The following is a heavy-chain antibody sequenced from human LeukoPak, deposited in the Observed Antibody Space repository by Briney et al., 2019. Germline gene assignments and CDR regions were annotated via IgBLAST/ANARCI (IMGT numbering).Heavy chain of an antibody. V-gene: IGHV4-59*01. Sequence: SETLSLTCTVSGGSISSYYWSWIRQPPGKGLEWIGYIYYSGSIKYNPSLKSRVAISVDTSKNQVSLRLSSVTAADTAVYYCARGGSIVGATPHDAFDIWGQGTVVTVS. CDR3: ARGGSIVGATPHDAFDI. J-gene: IGHJ3*02. CDR2: IYYSGSI. CDR1: GGSISSYY. D-gene: IGHD1-26*01.